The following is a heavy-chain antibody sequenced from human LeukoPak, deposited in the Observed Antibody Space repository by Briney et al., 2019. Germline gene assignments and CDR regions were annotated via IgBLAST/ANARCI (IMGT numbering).Heavy chain of an antibody. CDR2: MNPNSGNT. CDR3: AGGRYGANPLSL. D-gene: IGHD4/OR15-4a*01. J-gene: IGHJ3*01. Sequence: GASVKVSCKASGYTFTTYEIIWVRQATGQGLEWMGWMNPNSGNTGYGQKFQGRVAMTRDTSISTAYLELSGLRSEDTAVYFCAGGRYGANPLSLWGQGTLVTVSS. CDR1: GYTFTTYE. V-gene: IGHV1-8*01.